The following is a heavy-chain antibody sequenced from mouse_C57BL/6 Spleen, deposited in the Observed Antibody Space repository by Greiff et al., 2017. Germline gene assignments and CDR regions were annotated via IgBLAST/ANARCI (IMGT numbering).Heavy chain of an antibody. CDR2: IDPANGNT. V-gene: IGHV14-3*01. J-gene: IGHJ1*03. D-gene: IGHD1-1*01. CDR1: GFNIKNTY. Sequence: VQLQQSVAELVRPGASVKLSCTASGFNIKNTYMHWVKQRPEQGLEWIGRIDPANGNTKYDPKFQGKATLTADTSSNTAYLPLSSLTSEDTAIYYCARPFSDYGSSYWYFDVWGTGTTVTVSS. CDR3: ARPFSDYGSSYWYFDV.